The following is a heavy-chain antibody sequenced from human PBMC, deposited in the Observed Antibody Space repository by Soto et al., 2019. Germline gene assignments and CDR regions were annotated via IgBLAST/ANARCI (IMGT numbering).Heavy chain of an antibody. CDR2: ISAYNGNT. V-gene: IGHV1-18*01. Sequence: QVQLVQSGAEVKKPGASVKVSCKASGYTFTNYGISWVRQAPGQGLEWMGWISAYNGNTNYAQKLQGRVTMTTDTSTSTAYMELRSLISDDTAVYYCARDLWGTIAARRPAPDYWGQGTLVTVSS. CDR1: GYTFTNYG. D-gene: IGHD6-6*01. J-gene: IGHJ4*02. CDR3: ARDLWGTIAARRPAPDY.